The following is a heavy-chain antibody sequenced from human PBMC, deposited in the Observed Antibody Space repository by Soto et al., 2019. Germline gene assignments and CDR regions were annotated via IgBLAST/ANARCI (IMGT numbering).Heavy chain of an antibody. J-gene: IGHJ6*03. V-gene: IGHV3-23*01. Sequence: GGSLRLSCAASGFTFSSYAMSWVRQAPGKGLEWVSAISGSGGSTYYADSVKGRFTISRDNSKNTLYLQMNSLRAEDTAVYYCAKGSDDLWSGYYYYYYYMDVWGKGTTVTVSS. D-gene: IGHD3-3*01. CDR2: ISGSGGST. CDR3: AKGSDDLWSGYYYYYYYMDV. CDR1: GFTFSSYA.